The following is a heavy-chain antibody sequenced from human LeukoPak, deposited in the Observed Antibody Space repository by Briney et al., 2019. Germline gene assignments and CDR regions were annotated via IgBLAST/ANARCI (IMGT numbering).Heavy chain of an antibody. CDR1: GYTFTRYY. J-gene: IGHJ6*04. Sequence: ASVKVSCKASGYTFTRYYMHWVRQAPGQGLEWMGWINPNSGGTNYAQKFQGRVTMTRDTSISTAYMELSRLRSDDTAVYYCARALTLYSGSYYPQDVWGKGTTVTVSS. V-gene: IGHV1-2*02. CDR2: INPNSGGT. D-gene: IGHD1-26*01. CDR3: ARALTLYSGSYYPQDV.